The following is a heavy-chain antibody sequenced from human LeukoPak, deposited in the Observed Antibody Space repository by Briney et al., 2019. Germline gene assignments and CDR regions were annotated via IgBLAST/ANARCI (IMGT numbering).Heavy chain of an antibody. Sequence: GGSLRLSCAASGFTFSSYWMNWDRQAPGKGLEWVAGINHNGNVNYYVDSVKGRFTISRDNAKNSLYLQMSNLRAEDTAVYFCARGGGLDVWGQGATVTVSS. CDR1: GFTFSSYW. D-gene: IGHD3-16*01. CDR2: INHNGNVN. CDR3: ARGGGLDV. V-gene: IGHV3-7*03. J-gene: IGHJ6*02.